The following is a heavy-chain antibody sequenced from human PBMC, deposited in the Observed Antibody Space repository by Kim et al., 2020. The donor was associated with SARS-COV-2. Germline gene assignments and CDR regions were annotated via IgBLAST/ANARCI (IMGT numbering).Heavy chain of an antibody. Sequence: ASVKVSCKASGYTFTGYYIHWVRQAPGQGLEWMGWINSDSGATTYARKFQGRVTMTRDTSITTAYMELISLTSDGTAVYYCTREDFWGQGTLVTVSS. CDR1: GYTFTGYY. CDR2: INSDSGAT. V-gene: IGHV1-2*02. J-gene: IGHJ4*02. CDR3: TREDF.